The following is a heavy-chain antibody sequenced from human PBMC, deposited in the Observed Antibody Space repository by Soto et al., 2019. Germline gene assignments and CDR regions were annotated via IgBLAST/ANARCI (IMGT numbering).Heavy chain of an antibody. J-gene: IGHJ4*02. D-gene: IGHD1-26*01. V-gene: IGHV3-30*18. CDR2: ISYDGSNK. CDR1: GFTFSSYG. Sequence: GGSLRLSCAASGFTFSSYGMHWVRQAPGKGLEWVAVISYDGSNKYYADSVKGRFTISRDNSKNTLYLQMNSLRAEDTAVYYCAKDGPPVGATRFDYWGQGTLVTVSS. CDR3: AKDGPPVGATRFDY.